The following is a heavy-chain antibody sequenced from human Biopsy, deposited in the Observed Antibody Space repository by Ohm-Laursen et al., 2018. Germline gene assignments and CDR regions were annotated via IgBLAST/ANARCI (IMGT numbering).Heavy chain of an antibody. Sequence: SLRLSCAASGFRFDDYGMQWVRQAPGKGLEWVSGISWSSGTIGYADSVKGRFTVSRDNAKNSLFLQMNSLRAEDTAVYYCATEVVPAGIGGHWLDPWGQGTLVTVSS. CDR2: ISWSSGTI. CDR1: GFRFDDYG. CDR3: ATEVVPAGIGGHWLDP. J-gene: IGHJ5*02. D-gene: IGHD2-2*01. V-gene: IGHV3-9*01.